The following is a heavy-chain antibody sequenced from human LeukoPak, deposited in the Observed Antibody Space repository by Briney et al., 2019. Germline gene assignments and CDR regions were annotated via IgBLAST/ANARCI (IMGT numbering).Heavy chain of an antibody. V-gene: IGHV4-59*01. CDR3: ARDGGESR. J-gene: IGHJ4*02. CDR2: IYYSGST. CDR1: GGSISSYY. Sequence: PSETLSLTCTVSGGSISSYYWSWIRQPPGKGLEWIGYIYYSGSTNYNPSLKSRVTISVDTSKNQFSLKLSSVTAADTAVYYCARDGGESRWGQGTLVTVSS. D-gene: IGHD2-21*01.